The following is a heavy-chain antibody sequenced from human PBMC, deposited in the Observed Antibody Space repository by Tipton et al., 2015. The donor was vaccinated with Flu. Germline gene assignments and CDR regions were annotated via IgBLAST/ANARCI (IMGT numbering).Heavy chain of an antibody. J-gene: IGHJ3*02. Sequence: SLRLSCAASEFTVSSNYIRWVRQTPGKGLEWISVIYSGGSTYYADSVKDRFTISRDNSRNTVYLQMNSLRVEDTAVYYCARDLTGLGHAFDIWGQGTMVTVSS. D-gene: IGHD7-27*01. V-gene: IGHV3-66*01. CDR3: ARDLTGLGHAFDI. CDR1: EFTVSSNY. CDR2: IYSGGST.